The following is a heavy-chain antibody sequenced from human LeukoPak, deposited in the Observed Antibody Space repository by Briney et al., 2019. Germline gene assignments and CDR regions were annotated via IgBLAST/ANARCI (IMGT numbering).Heavy chain of an antibody. J-gene: IGHJ4*02. V-gene: IGHV3-48*01. Sequence: GGSLRLSCAASGFTFSRYSMNWVRQAPGKGLEWVSYISISSTAIYYADSVKGRFTISRDNAKSSLYLQMNSLGAEDTAVYYCARDLGYSYTYMLDYWGQGTLVTVSS. CDR2: ISISSTAI. CDR3: ARDLGYSYTYMLDY. D-gene: IGHD5-18*01. CDR1: GFTFSRYS.